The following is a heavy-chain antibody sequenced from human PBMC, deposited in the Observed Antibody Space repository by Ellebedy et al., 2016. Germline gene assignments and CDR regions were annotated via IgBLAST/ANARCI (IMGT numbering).Heavy chain of an antibody. CDR3: ARDDSRPGNGFDI. V-gene: IGHV3-33*01. Sequence: GESLKVSCAASGFTFTNYGFHWVRQAPGKGLEWVALILSDGSNSYYVDPVKGRFTISRDNSQNTLYLQMNSLRAEDTAVYYCARDDSRPGNGFDIWGLGTMVTVSS. CDR2: ILSDGSNS. J-gene: IGHJ3*02. D-gene: IGHD1-1*01. CDR1: GFTFTNYG.